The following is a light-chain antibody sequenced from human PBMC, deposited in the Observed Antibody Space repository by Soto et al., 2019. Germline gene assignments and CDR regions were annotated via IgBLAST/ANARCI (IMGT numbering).Light chain of an antibody. Sequence: EVVMTQSPATLSVSSGERDTLSCRSSQSVADNLDWFQQKPGQGPRLLIYGASTRATGIPARFSGSGSETDFTLTVSSLRSEDSAVYYCQQYNYWPITFGQGTRLEIK. J-gene: IGKJ5*01. CDR3: QQYNYWPIT. V-gene: IGKV3-15*01. CDR1: QSVADN. CDR2: GAS.